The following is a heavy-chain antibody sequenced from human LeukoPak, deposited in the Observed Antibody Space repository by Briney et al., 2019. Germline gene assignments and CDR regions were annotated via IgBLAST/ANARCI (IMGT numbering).Heavy chain of an antibody. V-gene: IGHV3-53*05. CDR2: IYSGGST. Sequence: GGSLRLSCAASGFTVSSNYMSWVRQAPGKGLEWVSVIYSGGSTYYADSVKGRFTISRDNSKNTLYLQLTSLRLEDTALYYCVKDLTGTWSFDYWGQGTLVTVSS. CDR3: VKDLTGTWSFDY. J-gene: IGHJ4*02. CDR1: GFTVSSNY. D-gene: IGHD3-9*01.